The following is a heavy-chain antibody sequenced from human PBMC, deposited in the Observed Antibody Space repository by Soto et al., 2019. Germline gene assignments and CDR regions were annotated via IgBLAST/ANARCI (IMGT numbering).Heavy chain of an antibody. CDR2: ISSTSGTI. Sequence: VGSLRLSCEASGFVFSTYSMNWVRQAPGKGLEWISYISSTSGTIYYADSVKGRFTIFRDDAKNSLFLQMNGLRDDDTAVYYCANQKIRFSVAGTLYGLGVWGQGTTVTVSS. CDR3: ANQKIRFSVAGTLYGLGV. J-gene: IGHJ6*02. CDR1: GFVFSTYS. V-gene: IGHV3-48*02. D-gene: IGHD6-19*01.